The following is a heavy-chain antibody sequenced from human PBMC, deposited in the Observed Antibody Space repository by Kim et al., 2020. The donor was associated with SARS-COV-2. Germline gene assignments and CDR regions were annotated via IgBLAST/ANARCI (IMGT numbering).Heavy chain of an antibody. CDR2: ISSSGSTI. CDR1: GFTFSDYY. D-gene: IGHD3-10*01. V-gene: IGHV3-11*01. J-gene: IGHJ4*02. CDR3: ARDLTYGSGSYYPDY. Sequence: GGSLRLSCAASGFTFSDYYMSWIRQAPGKGLEWVSYISSSGSTIYYADSVKGRFTISRDNAKNSLYLQMNSLRAEDTAVYYCARDLTYGSGSYYPDYWGQGTLVTVSS.